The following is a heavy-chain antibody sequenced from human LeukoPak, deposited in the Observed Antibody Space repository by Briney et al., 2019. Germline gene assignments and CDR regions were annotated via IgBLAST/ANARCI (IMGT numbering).Heavy chain of an antibody. J-gene: IGHJ4*02. CDR3: AREYYDFWSGSLGYFDY. CDR1: GGSISSYY. CDR2: IYTSGST. V-gene: IGHV4-4*07. Sequence: KPSETLSLTCTVSGGSISSYYWSWIRQPAGKGLEWIGRIYTSGSTNYNPSLKSRVTMSVDTSKDQFSLKLSSVTAADTAVYYCAREYYDFWSGSLGYFDYWGQGTLVTVSS. D-gene: IGHD3-3*01.